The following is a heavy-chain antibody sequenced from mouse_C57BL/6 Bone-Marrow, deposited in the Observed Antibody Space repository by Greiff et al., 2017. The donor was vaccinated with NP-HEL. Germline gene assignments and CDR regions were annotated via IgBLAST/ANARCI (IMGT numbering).Heavy chain of an antibody. J-gene: IGHJ4*01. CDR1: GFTFSDYY. D-gene: IGHD2-4*01. V-gene: IGHV5-16*01. CDR2: INYDGSST. Sequence: EVKLVESEGGLVQPGSSMKLSCTASGFTFSDYYMAWVRQVPEKGLEWVANINYDGSSTYYLDSLKSRFIISRDNAKNILYLQMSSLKSEDTATYYCARERLPYYAMDYWGQGTSVTVSS. CDR3: ARERLPYYAMDY.